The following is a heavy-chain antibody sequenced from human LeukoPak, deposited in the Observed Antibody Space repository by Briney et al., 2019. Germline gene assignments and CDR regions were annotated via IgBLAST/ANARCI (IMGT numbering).Heavy chain of an antibody. V-gene: IGHV4-34*01. CDR1: GGSFSGYY. CDR2: INHSGST. J-gene: IGHJ4*02. CDR3: ARLVGYLDY. Sequence: SETLSLTCAVYGGSFSGYYWSWIRQPPGKGLEWIGEINHSGSTNYNPSLKCRVTISVDTSKNQFSLKLSSVTAADTAVYYCARLVGYLDYWGQGTLVTVSS. D-gene: IGHD2-8*02.